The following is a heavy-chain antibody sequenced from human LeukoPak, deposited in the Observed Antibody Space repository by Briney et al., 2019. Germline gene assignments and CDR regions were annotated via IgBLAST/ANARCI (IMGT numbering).Heavy chain of an antibody. CDR2: VYYTGSV. D-gene: IGHD4-17*01. CDR3: ARLAPVAHSGDYLGYFDY. J-gene: IGHJ4*02. CDR1: GGSMTNYY. V-gene: IGHV4-59*08. Sequence: SETLSLTCTVSGGSMTNYYWTWVRQYPGKGLEWFGYVYYTGSVNYNPSLKSCVTILVDSSKTHFSLNLSSVTAADTAVYYCARLAPVAHSGDYLGYFDYWGQGVLVTVSS.